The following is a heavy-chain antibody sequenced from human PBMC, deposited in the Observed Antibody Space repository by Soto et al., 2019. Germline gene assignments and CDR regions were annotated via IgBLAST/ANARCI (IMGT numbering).Heavy chain of an antibody. Sequence: PGGSLRLSCASSGFTLSMSAVNWVRQAPGKGLEWVSYISDSGDRTYYADSVKGRFTISRDRSKNTVSLQMDSQRAEDTAVYYCAKDRGIIVKAGDAFEVWGQGTKVTVSS. CDR1: GFTLSMSA. CDR3: AKDRGIIVKAGDAFEV. D-gene: IGHD3-16*02. CDR2: ISDSGDRT. V-gene: IGHV3-23*01. J-gene: IGHJ3*01.